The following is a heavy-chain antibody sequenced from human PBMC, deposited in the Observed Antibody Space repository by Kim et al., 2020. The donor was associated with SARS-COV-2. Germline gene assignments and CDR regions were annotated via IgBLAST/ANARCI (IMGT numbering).Heavy chain of an antibody. V-gene: IGHV3-21*01. CDR3: ARDLADPTSDDY. D-gene: IGHD1-26*01. J-gene: IGHJ4*02. Sequence: YYADSVKGRFTISRDNAKNSLYLQMNSLRAEDTAVYYCARDLADPTSDDYWGQGTLVTVSS.